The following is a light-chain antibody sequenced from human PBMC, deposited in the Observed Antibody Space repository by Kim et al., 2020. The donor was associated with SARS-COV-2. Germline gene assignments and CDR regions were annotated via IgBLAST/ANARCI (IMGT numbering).Light chain of an antibody. CDR2: GTS. J-gene: IGKJ2*02. CDR1: QSVGRN. Sequence: SPGERANLSCRASQSVGRNLAWYQQKPGQAPRLLFYGTSTRATGVPARFSASGSGTEFTLTISSLQSEDFAVYYCQQYNNWPLPCTFGQGTKLEI. CDR3: QQYNNWPLPCT. V-gene: IGKV3-15*01.